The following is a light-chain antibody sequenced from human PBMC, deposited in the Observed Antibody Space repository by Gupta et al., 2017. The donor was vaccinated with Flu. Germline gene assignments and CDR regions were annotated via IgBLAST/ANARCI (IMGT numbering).Light chain of an antibody. CDR1: ALPNKF. J-gene: IGLJ2*01. Sequence: SYELTQPPSVSVSPGQTARITCSGDALPNKFAYWYQQKPVQAPVLVIRKDSVRPSGISERFSGSTSGTTVTLTISAVQAEDEADYYCQSADSTETYVVFGGGTKLTVL. CDR2: KDS. CDR3: QSADSTETYVV. V-gene: IGLV3-25*03.